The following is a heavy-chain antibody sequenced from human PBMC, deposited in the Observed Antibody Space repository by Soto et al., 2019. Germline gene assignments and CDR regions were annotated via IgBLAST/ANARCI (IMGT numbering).Heavy chain of an antibody. CDR1: GFTFSSYG. CDR3: ARVGIVVVAATLGWFDP. Sequence: PGGSLRLSCAASGFTFSSYGMHWVRQAPGKGLEWVAVIWYDGSNKYYADSVKGRFTISRDNSKNTLYLQMNSLRAEDTAVYYCARVGIVVVAATLGWFDPWGQGTLVTVSS. V-gene: IGHV3-33*01. CDR2: IWYDGSNK. D-gene: IGHD2-15*01. J-gene: IGHJ5*02.